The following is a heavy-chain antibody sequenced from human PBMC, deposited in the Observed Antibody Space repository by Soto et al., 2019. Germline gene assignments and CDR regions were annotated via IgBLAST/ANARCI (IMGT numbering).Heavy chain of an antibody. CDR2: IYYSGST. CDR3: AREAYCSGGSCYEHPTYYYFGMKV. V-gene: IGHV4-59*01. Sequence: TSETLSLTCTVSGGSISSYYWSWIRQPPGKGLEWIGYIYYSGSTNYNPSLKSRVTISVDTSKNQFSLKLSSVTAADTAVYYCAREAYCSGGSCYEHPTYYYFGMKVWGEGTTVTVSS. D-gene: IGHD2-15*01. CDR1: GGSISSYY. J-gene: IGHJ6*01.